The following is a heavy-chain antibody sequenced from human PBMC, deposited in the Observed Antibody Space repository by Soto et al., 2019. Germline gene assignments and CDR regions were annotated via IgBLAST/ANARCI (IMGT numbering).Heavy chain of an antibody. CDR3: ARVGGGVVPAAVLSDY. J-gene: IGHJ4*02. V-gene: IGHV3-21*01. CDR2: ISSSSSYI. D-gene: IGHD2-2*01. Sequence: GGSLRLSCAASGFTFSSYSMNWVRQAPGKGLEWVSSISSSSSYIYYADSVKGRFTISRDNAKNSLYLQMNSLRAEDTAVYYCARVGGGVVPAAVLSDYWGQGTLVTVSS. CDR1: GFTFSSYS.